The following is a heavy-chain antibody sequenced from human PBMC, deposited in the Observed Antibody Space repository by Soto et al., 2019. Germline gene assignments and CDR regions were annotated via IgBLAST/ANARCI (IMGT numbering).Heavy chain of an antibody. J-gene: IGHJ5*02. CDR2: IYHSGST. V-gene: IGHV4-31*03. Sequence: QVQLQESGPGLVKPSQTLSLSCTVSGASISRGGYYWNWIRQHPRKGLEGIGYIYHSGSTNYNPSLKSRVTILVATIKNRVSLELTNVIAADTAVYYCVEDGAGAYGLRWFAPWGQGILVTVSS. CDR1: GASISRGGYY. D-gene: IGHD2-21*01. CDR3: VEDGAGAYGLRWFAP.